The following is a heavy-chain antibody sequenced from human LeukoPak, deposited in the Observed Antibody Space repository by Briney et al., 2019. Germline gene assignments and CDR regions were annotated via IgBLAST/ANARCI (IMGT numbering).Heavy chain of an antibody. CDR2: MNPSGGST. CDR1: GYTFTSYY. J-gene: IGHJ4*02. Sequence: ASVNVSCKASGYTFTSYYMHWVRQAPGQGLEWMGIMNPSGGSTSYAQKFQGRVTMTRDMSTSTVYMEMSSLRSEDTAVYYCARAGDYYDSSGYWDYFDYWGQGTLVTVSS. CDR3: ARAGDYYDSSGYWDYFDY. V-gene: IGHV1-46*01. D-gene: IGHD3-22*01.